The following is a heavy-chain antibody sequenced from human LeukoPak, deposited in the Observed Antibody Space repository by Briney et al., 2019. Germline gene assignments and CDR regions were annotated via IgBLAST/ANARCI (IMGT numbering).Heavy chain of an antibody. J-gene: IGHJ4*02. V-gene: IGHV3-7*03. CDR2: IKEDGTET. Sequence: GGSLRLSCAASGFMFSSNWMSWVRLAPGKGLEWVANIKEDGTETYYVDSEKGRFTISRDNAKNSLYLQMNSLRVEDTAVYYCAKEGRSLQTYWGQGTLVTVSS. D-gene: IGHD5-24*01. CDR3: AKEGRSLQTY. CDR1: GFMFSSNW.